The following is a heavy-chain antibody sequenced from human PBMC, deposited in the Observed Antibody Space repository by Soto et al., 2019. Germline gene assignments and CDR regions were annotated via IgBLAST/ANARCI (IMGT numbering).Heavy chain of an antibody. CDR2: IYYSGST. D-gene: IGHD4-17*01. CDR3: ARAVDYGDSPVLYY. CDR1: GGSTSSYY. V-gene: IGHV4-59*01. Sequence: SETLSLTCTVSGGSTSSYYWSWIRQPPGKGLEWIGYIYYSGSTNYNPSLKSRVTISVDTSKNQFSLKLSSVTAADTAVYYCARAVDYGDSPVLYYWCQGTLVTVSA. J-gene: IGHJ4*02.